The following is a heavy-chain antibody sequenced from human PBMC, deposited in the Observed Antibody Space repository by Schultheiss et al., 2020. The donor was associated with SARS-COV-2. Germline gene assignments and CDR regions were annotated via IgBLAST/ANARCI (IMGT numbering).Heavy chain of an antibody. CDR2: IYSCGST. Sequence: GGSLRLSCTASGFTFNNFAMSWVRRPPGRGLEWVSVIYSCGSTYYADSVKGRFTISRDNSKNTLYLQMNSLRAEDTAVYYCASLSDSEDYWGQGTLVTVSS. V-gene: IGHV3-23*03. CDR1: GFTFNNFA. CDR3: ASLSDSEDY. J-gene: IGHJ4*02.